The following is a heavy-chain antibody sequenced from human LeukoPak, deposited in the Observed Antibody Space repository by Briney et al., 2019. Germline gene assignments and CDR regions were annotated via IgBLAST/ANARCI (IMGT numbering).Heavy chain of an antibody. J-gene: IGHJ4*02. D-gene: IGHD3-3*01. V-gene: IGHV3-30*03. CDR1: GFTVSDYW. CDR2: ISNDGSRK. CDR3: ARDRAWNYFDY. Sequence: GGSLRLSCAVSGFTVSDYWMTWVRQAPGKGLEWVAIISNDGSRKYYAHSVEGRFTISRDNSKNTLYLQMDSLRAEDTAVYYCARDRAWNYFDYWGQGTLVTVSS.